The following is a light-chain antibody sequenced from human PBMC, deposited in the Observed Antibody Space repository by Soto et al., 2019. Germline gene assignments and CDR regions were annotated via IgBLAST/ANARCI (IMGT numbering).Light chain of an antibody. CDR2: EVT. CDR3: SSFVAGNNYWV. V-gene: IGLV2-8*01. J-gene: IGLJ3*02. Sequence: QSALTQPPSASGSPGRSVTISCTGTSSDVGGYDYVSWFQQHPGKAPKLIIYEVTNRPSGVPDRFSASKSGNTASLTVSGLQAEDEADYSCSSFVAGNNYWVFGGGTKLTVL. CDR1: SSDVGGYDY.